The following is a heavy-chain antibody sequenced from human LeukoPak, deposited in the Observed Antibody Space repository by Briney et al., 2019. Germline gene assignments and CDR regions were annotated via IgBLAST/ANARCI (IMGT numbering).Heavy chain of an antibody. Sequence: PSETLSLTCAVYGGSFSGYYWSWIRQPPGKGLEWIGEINHSGSTNYNPSLKSRVTISVDTSKNQFSLKLSSVTAADTAVYYCASSPSTEYSSLFDYWGQGTRVTVSS. D-gene: IGHD6-6*01. CDR3: ASSPSTEYSSLFDY. CDR2: INHSGST. V-gene: IGHV4-34*01. J-gene: IGHJ4*02. CDR1: GGSFSGYY.